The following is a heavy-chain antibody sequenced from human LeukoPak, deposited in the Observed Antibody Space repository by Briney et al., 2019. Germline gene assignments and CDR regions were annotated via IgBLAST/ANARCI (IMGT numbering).Heavy chain of an antibody. Sequence: SETLSLTCAVYGGSFSGYYWSWIRQPPGKGLEWIGEINHSGSTNYNPSLKSRVTISVDTSKNQFSLKLSSVTAADTAVYYCASRVRYSLPRYWGQGTLVTVSS. V-gene: IGHV4-34*01. CDR3: ASRVRYSLPRY. J-gene: IGHJ4*02. CDR1: GGSFSGYY. D-gene: IGHD3-9*01. CDR2: INHSGST.